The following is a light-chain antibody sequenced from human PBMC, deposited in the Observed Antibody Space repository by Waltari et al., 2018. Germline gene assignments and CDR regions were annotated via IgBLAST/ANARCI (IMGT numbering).Light chain of an antibody. CDR2: VVT. CDR3: CSYAGTSSWV. Sequence: QSALTQPASMSGSPGHSITISCAGTSEDVGGYNLVSWYQQHPGKAPKLIIFVVTKRPSGVSYRFSGSRSGNTASLTLSGLQPEDEAAYYCCSYAGTSSWVFGGGTNVTVL. V-gene: IGLV2-23*02. CDR1: SEDVGGYNL. J-gene: IGLJ3*02.